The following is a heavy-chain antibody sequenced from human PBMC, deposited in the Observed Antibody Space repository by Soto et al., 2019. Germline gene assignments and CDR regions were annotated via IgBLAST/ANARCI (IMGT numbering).Heavy chain of an antibody. Sequence: QVQLVESGGGVVQPGRSLRLSCAASGFTFSSYGMHWVRQAPGKGLEWVALIWYDGSNKYYADSVKGRFTISRDNSKNTLYLQMNSLRAEDTAGYYCARAGYCSGGSCTGYFDYWGQGTLVTVSS. CDR1: GFTFSSYG. CDR2: IWYDGSNK. D-gene: IGHD2-15*01. CDR3: ARAGYCSGGSCTGYFDY. V-gene: IGHV3-33*01. J-gene: IGHJ4*02.